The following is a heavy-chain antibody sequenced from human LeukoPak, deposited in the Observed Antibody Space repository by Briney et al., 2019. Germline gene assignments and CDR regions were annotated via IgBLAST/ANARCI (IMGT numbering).Heavy chain of an antibody. Sequence: PSETLSLTCTVSGGCISNSYWSWIRQPPGKGLEWIGYIYSSGTTNYNPFLKSRVTISVDKSKNQFSLRLNSVTAADTAVYYCARGGPHYGMDVWGQGTTVTVSS. V-gene: IGHV4-59*01. CDR2: IYSSGTT. CDR1: GGCISNSY. D-gene: IGHD1-14*01. J-gene: IGHJ6*02. CDR3: ARGGPHYGMDV.